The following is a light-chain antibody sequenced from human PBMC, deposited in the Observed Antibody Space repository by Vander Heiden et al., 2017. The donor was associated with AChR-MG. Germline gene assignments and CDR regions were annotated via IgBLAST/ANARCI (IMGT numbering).Light chain of an antibody. CDR2: QDT. V-gene: IGLV3-1*01. CDR3: QEWNSTPLV. Sequence: SYELTPPPPVSVSPGQTATITCSGHKFGDKYACWYQQKPGQAPVLVIYQDTNPPSGVPECVSGSNSATTANLTISGTQAVDDYYYYSQEWNSTPLVFGGGTKLTVL. J-gene: IGLJ2*01. CDR1: KFGDKY.